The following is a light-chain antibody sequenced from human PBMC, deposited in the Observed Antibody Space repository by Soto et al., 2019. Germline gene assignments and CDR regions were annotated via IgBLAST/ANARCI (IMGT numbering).Light chain of an antibody. V-gene: IGLV2-8*01. CDR2: EVS. Sequence: QSALTQPPSASGSPGQSVTISCTGTSSDVGAYNYVSWYQQHPGKAPKLMIYEVSKRPSGVPDRFSASKSGNTASLTVSGLQAEDEADYYCISYIPSTTTHWVFGGGTKLTVL. CDR1: SSDVGAYNY. J-gene: IGLJ3*02. CDR3: ISYIPSTTTHWV.